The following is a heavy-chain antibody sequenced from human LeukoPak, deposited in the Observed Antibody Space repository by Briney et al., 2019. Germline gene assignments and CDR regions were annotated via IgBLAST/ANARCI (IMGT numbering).Heavy chain of an antibody. Sequence: SETLSLTCAVYGGSFSGYYWSWIRQPPGKGLEWIGEINHSGSTNYNPSLKSRVTISVDTSKNQFSLKLSSVTAADTAVYYCARDRDIVVLKGLRYSPLDVWGQGTTVTVSS. CDR2: INHSGST. CDR1: GGSFSGYY. CDR3: ARDRDIVVLKGLRYSPLDV. V-gene: IGHV4-34*01. D-gene: IGHD2-2*01. J-gene: IGHJ6*02.